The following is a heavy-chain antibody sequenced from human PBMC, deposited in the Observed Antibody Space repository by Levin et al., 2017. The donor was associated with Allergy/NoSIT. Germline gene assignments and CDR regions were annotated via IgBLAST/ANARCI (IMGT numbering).Heavy chain of an antibody. D-gene: IGHD5-12*01. J-gene: IGHJ6*02. CDR3: ARNRIIVAGGNDYYYGMDV. CDR1: GGSVSSGTYY. Sequence: SQTLSLTCSVSGGSVSSGTYYWSWIRRPPGKGLEWIGYINYRGVTKYNPSLKSRVTISVDTPKNEFSLKVTSVTAADTAVYYCARNRIIVAGGNDYYYGMDVWGQGTTVTV. CDR2: INYRGVT. V-gene: IGHV4-61*01.